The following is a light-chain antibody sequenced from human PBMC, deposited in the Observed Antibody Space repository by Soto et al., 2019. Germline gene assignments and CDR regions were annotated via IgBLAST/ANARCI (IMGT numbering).Light chain of an antibody. CDR1: QSVSSSY. CDR3: QQSYSTPIT. V-gene: IGKV3-20*01. Sequence: EIVLTQSPGTLSLSPGERATLSCRASQSVSSSYLAWYQQKPGQAPRLLIYGASSRATGIPDRFSGSGSGTDFTLTISSLQHEDFATYYCQQSYSTPITFGQGTRLEIK. CDR2: GAS. J-gene: IGKJ5*01.